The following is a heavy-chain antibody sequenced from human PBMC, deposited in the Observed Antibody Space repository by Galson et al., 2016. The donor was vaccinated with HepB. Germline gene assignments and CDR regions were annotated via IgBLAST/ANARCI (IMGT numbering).Heavy chain of an antibody. CDR3: ARSYYYGSGSNWFDP. V-gene: IGHV3-30*03. Sequence: SLRLSCAASGFTFGSYGMHWVRQAPGKGLEWVAFISYDESNKYYADSVKGRFTISRDNSKNTLSLQMNSLGAEDTATYSCARSYYYGSGSNWFDPWGQGTLVTVSS. J-gene: IGHJ5*02. D-gene: IGHD3-10*01. CDR2: ISYDESNK. CDR1: GFTFGSYG.